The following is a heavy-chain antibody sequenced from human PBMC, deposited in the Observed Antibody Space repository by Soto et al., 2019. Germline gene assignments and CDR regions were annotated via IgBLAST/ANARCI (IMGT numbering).Heavy chain of an antibody. D-gene: IGHD6-6*01. CDR1: GYTFTGNY. V-gene: IGHV1-2*02. CDR3: ARDGDSSSPFAI. Sequence: QVQLVQSGAEVKKPGASLKVSCKASGYTFTGNYMHWVRHAPGQGLELMGGINPNSGGTNYAQKFQGRVTVTRDTSVSTAYLELSRLRADDTAVSYCARDGDSSSPFAIWGQGTMVTVSS. CDR2: INPNSGGT. J-gene: IGHJ3*02.